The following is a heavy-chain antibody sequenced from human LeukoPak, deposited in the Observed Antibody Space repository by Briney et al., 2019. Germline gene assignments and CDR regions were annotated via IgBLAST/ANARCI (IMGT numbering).Heavy chain of an antibody. D-gene: IGHD5-24*01. CDR2: IKQDGSEK. Sequence: PGRSLRLSCAASGFTFSSYWMSWVRQAPGKGLEWVANIKQDGSEKYYVDSVKGRFTISRDNAKNSLYLQMNSLRGEDTAVYYCARSKTRERPVDYWGQGTLVTVSS. CDR1: GFTFSSYW. J-gene: IGHJ4*02. V-gene: IGHV3-7*01. CDR3: ARSKTRERPVDY.